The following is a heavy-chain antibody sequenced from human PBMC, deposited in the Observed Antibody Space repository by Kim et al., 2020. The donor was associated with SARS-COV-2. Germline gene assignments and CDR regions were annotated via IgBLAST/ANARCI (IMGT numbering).Heavy chain of an antibody. D-gene: IGHD2-8*01. CDR2: INHSGST. Sequence: SETLSLTCAVYGGSFSGYYWSWIRQPPGKGLGWIGEINHSGSTNYNPSLKSRVTISVDTSKNQFSLKLSSVTAADTAVYYCARGHYCTNGVCYRSSWLPHWFDPWGQGTLVTVSS. CDR1: GGSFSGYY. V-gene: IGHV4-34*01. CDR3: ARGHYCTNGVCYRSSWLPHWFDP. J-gene: IGHJ5*02.